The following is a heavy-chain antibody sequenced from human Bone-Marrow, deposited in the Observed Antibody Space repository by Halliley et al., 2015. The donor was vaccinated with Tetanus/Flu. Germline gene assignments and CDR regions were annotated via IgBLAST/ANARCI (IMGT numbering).Heavy chain of an antibody. D-gene: IGHD5-18*01. V-gene: IGHV4-59*01. CDR3: ARDPTGSGYNFGSNWFDP. CDR1: GASINHFY. CDR2: IHYSGIT. Sequence: TLSLTCTVSGASINHFYWSWIRQSPGKGPEWIGYIHYSGITNYNPSLKSRASISVDTSKSQFSLKLRSVTAADAAVYYCARDPTGSGYNFGSNWFDPWGQGTLVTVSS. J-gene: IGHJ5*02.